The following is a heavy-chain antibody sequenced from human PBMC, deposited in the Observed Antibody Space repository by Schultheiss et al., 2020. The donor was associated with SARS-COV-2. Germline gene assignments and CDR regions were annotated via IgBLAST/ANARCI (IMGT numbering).Heavy chain of an antibody. Sequence: ASVKVSCKASGYTFTSYAMHWVRQAPGQRLEWMGWSNAGNGNTGYAQKFQGRVTMTRDTSTSTAYMELSSQRSEDIDVYYCARAMAVGATQAFDYWGQGTLVTGSS. J-gene: IGHJ4*02. CDR2: SNAGNGNT. CDR3: ARAMAVGATQAFDY. CDR1: GYTFTSYA. V-gene: IGHV1-3*02. D-gene: IGHD1-26*01.